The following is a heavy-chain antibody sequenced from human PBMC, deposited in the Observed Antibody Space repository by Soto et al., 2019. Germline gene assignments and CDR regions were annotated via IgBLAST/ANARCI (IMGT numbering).Heavy chain of an antibody. V-gene: IGHV3-11*01. CDR2: ILSLESHK. CDR3: ATGLKDTSNRPSFDS. Sequence: GGSLRLSCSGFGFNFSDYYMNWIRQSPVKGLEWVSSILSLESHKYYAASVMGRFIVSRDNAKRSLFLQMINLRAEDTGIYFCATGLKDTSNRPSFDSWGPGTPVTVSS. D-gene: IGHD2-8*01. J-gene: IGHJ4*02. CDR1: GFNFSDYY.